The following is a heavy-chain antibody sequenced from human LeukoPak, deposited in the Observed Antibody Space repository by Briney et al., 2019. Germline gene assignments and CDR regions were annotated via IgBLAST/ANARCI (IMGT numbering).Heavy chain of an antibody. Sequence: SETLSLTCTVSGGSISSSSYYWGWIRQPPGKGLEWNGSIYYSGRTYYNPSLKSRVTISEDTYKNQFSLKLSSVTAADSALYFWARCGYYGSGSYYWYACDIGGQETMVTVPS. V-gene: IGHV4-39*07. CDR3: ARCGYYGSGSYYWYACDI. D-gene: IGHD3-10*01. CDR2: IYYSGRT. CDR1: GGSISSSSYY. J-gene: IGHJ3*02.